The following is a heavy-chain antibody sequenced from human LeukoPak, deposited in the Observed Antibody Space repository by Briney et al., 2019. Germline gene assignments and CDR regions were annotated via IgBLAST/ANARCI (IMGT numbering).Heavy chain of an antibody. CDR3: ARGPQQWLHAFDI. Sequence: GASVKVSCKASGGTFSSYAISWVRQAPGQGLEWMGRIIPIFGTANCAQKFQGRVTITTDESTSTAYMELSSLRSEDTAVYYCARGPQQWLHAFDIWGQGTMVTVSS. CDR2: IIPIFGTA. D-gene: IGHD6-19*01. CDR1: GGTFSSYA. J-gene: IGHJ3*02. V-gene: IGHV1-69*05.